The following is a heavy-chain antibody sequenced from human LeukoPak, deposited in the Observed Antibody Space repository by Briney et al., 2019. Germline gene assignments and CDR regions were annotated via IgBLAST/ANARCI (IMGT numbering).Heavy chain of an antibody. V-gene: IGHV3-73*01. CDR1: GXTFSGSA. Sequence: GGSLKLSCAAAGXTFSGSAIHWVRQSFGKGLEWIGHIDKEKNSYATASAYAVSVEGRFTVSRDDSKNMAFLQMSGLKTEDTALYFCTRDSGTYNWLDPWGQGTLVTVSS. D-gene: IGHD1-26*01. CDR3: TRDSGTYNWLDP. J-gene: IGHJ5*02. CDR2: IDKEKNSYATAS.